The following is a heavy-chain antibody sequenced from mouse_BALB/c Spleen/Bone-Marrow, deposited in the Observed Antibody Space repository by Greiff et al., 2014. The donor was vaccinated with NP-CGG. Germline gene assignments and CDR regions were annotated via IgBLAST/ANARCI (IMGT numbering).Heavy chain of an antibody. J-gene: IGHJ1*01. CDR1: GFDIKDTY. D-gene: IGHD2-14*01. CDR2: IDPANGNI. V-gene: IGHV14-3*02. Sequence: EVQLQQFGAELVKPGASVKLSCTASGFDIKDTYMNWVKQRPEQGLEWIGRIDPANGNIKYDPKFQGKATITADTSSNTAYLQLCSLTSEDTAVYYCASYRYGWYFDVWGAGTTVTVTS. CDR3: ASYRYGWYFDV.